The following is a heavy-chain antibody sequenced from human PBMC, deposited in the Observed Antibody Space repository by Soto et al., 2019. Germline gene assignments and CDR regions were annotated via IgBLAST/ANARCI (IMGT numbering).Heavy chain of an antibody. D-gene: IGHD1-26*01. CDR3: ARGGGSHAHPPDY. Sequence: EVQQVESGGGLVQPGGSLRLSCAASGFTFSNYWMHWIRQAPGKGLVWVSRIAYDESTTIYADSVKGRFTISRDNAKNTLYLQMNSLRAEDTAVYYCARGGGSHAHPPDYWGQGTLVTVSS. J-gene: IGHJ4*02. CDR2: IAYDESTT. CDR1: GFTFSNYW. V-gene: IGHV3-74*01.